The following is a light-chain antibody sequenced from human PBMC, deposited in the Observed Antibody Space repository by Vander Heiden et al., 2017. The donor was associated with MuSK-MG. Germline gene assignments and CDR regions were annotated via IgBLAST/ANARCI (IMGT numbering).Light chain of an antibody. J-gene: IGLJ2*01. CDR1: SSDVRGSNS. CDR2: DVS. CDR3: SAYTSSSPVV. Sequence: QSALTHPASVSGSPRPSITISCTGTSSDVRGSNSVSWYHPHPGQAPQLMIYDVSTRPSRVSNRFAGSKSGNTAALTIFGLQAEDEADYYCSAYTSSSPVVFGGGTKLTVL. V-gene: IGLV2-14*01.